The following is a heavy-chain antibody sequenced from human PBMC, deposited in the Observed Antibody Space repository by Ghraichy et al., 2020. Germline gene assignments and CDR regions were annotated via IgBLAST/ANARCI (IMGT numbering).Heavy chain of an antibody. CDR2: ISGSGGST. Sequence: SLRLSCAASGFTFSSYAMSWVRQAPGKGLEWVSAISGSGGSTYYADSVKGRFTISRDNSKNTLYLQMNSLRAEDTAVYYCANQYSPMGYFDYWGQGTLVTVSS. CDR1: GFTFSSYA. J-gene: IGHJ4*02. CDR3: ANQYSPMGYFDY. D-gene: IGHD5-18*01. V-gene: IGHV3-23*01.